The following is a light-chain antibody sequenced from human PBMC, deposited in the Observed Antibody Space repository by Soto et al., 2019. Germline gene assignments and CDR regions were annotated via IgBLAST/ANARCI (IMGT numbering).Light chain of an antibody. V-gene: IGKV3-11*01. CDR3: QHRSASPFT. Sequence: IVLTQSPATLSLSPGERATLSCRASQTVGKGLAWCQLRPGQAPRLLIFDASARATGVRPRFSGCRSGSDFTLTISSLETEDLAFCYCQHRSASPFTFGGGTRVLIK. CDR1: QTVGKG. CDR2: DAS. J-gene: IGKJ4*01.